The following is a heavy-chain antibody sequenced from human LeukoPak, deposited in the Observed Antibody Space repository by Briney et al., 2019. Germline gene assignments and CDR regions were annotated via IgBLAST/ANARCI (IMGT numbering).Heavy chain of an antibody. CDR3: ARRYYGSGSYDP. J-gene: IGHJ5*02. CDR1: GYTFASYY. V-gene: IGHV1-46*01. D-gene: IGHD3-10*01. Sequence: TSVKVSCKASGYTFASYYMHWVRQAPGQGLEWMGIINPSGGSTSYAQKFQGRVTMTRDTSTSTVYMELSSLRSEDTAVYYCARRYYGSGSYDPWGQGTLVTVSS. CDR2: INPSGGST.